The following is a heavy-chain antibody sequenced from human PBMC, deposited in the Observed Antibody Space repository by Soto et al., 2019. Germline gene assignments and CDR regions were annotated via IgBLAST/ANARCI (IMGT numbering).Heavy chain of an antibody. CDR1: GFTFGDYA. J-gene: IGHJ4*02. Sequence: PGGSLRLSCTASGFTFGDYAMSWFRQAPGKGLEWVGFIRSKAYGGTTEYAASVKGRFTISRDDSKSIAYLQMNSLKTEDTAVYYCTRGEGDVLRYFDWLGASFYFDYWGQGTLVTVSS. D-gene: IGHD3-9*01. V-gene: IGHV3-49*03. CDR3: TRGEGDVLRYFDWLGASFYFDY. CDR2: IRSKAYGGTT.